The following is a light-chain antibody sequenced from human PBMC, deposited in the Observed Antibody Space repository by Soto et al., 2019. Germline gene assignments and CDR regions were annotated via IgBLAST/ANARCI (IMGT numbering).Light chain of an antibody. Sequence: EIVMTQSPATLSVSPEERATLSCRASQSVSSNLAWYQQKPGQAPRLLIYGASTRATGIPARFSGSGSGTEFTLTISRLQSEDFAVYYCQQYNTWPPNTFGHGPRLGI. CDR2: GAS. CDR1: QSVSSN. CDR3: QQYNTWPPNT. J-gene: IGKJ5*01. V-gene: IGKV3-15*01.